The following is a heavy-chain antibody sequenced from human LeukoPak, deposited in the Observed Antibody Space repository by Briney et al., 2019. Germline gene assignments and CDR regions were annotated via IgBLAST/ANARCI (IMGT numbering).Heavy chain of an antibody. Sequence: PGGSLRLSCAASGFTFSSYWMHWVRQASGKGLVWVSRINSDGSSTSYADSVKGRFTISRDNAKNTLYLQMNSLRAEDTAVYYCVAAAGQGYGMDVWGQGTTVTVSS. V-gene: IGHV3-74*01. CDR1: GFTFSSYW. D-gene: IGHD6-13*01. CDR3: VAAAGQGYGMDV. J-gene: IGHJ6*02. CDR2: INSDGSST.